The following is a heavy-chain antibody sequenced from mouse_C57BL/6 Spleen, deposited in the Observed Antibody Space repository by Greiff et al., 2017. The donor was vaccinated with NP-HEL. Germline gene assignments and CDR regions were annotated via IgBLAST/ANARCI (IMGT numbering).Heavy chain of an antibody. J-gene: IGHJ4*01. CDR1: GFTFSDYY. V-gene: IGHV5-16*01. D-gene: IGHD2-4*01. Sequence: EVQVVASEGGLVHPGSSMKLSCTASGFTFSDYYMAWVRQVPEKGLEWVANINYDGSSTYYLDSLKSRFIISRDNAKNILYLQMSSLKSEDTATYYCARYDYDESYAMDYWGQGTSVTVSS. CDR2: INYDGSST. CDR3: ARYDYDESYAMDY.